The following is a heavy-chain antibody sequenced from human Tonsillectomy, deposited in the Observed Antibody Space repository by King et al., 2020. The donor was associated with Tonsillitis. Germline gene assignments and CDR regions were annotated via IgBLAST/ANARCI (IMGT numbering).Heavy chain of an antibody. V-gene: IGHV5-10-1*03. D-gene: IGHD3-9*01. Sequence: QLVQSGAEVKKPGESLRISCKGSGYSFTSYWISWVRQMPGKGLEWMGRIDPSDSYTNYSPSFQGHVTISADKSISTAYLQWSSLKASETAMYYCATLALDIFTCSRSPFDYWGQGNLVTVSS. CDR1: GYSFTSYW. CDR3: ATLALDIFTCSRSPFDY. CDR2: IDPSDSYT. J-gene: IGHJ4*02.